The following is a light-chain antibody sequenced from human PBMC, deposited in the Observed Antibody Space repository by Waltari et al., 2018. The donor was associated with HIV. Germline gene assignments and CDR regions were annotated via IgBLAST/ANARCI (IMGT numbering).Light chain of an antibody. J-gene: IGKJ4*01. Sequence: EIVMTQSPGTLSVSPGERATLSCRASQTVSGALAWYQQKPGQSPRLLIYGASTRATGIPARFSGRAAGTEFTLTISGLQSEDVAVYYCQQYKSWPLTFGGGTTVEI. CDR3: QQYKSWPLT. V-gene: IGKV3-15*01. CDR1: QTVSGA. CDR2: GAS.